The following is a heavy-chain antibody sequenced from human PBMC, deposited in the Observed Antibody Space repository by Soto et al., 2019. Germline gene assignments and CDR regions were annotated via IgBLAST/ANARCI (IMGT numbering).Heavy chain of an antibody. D-gene: IGHD3-3*01. CDR2: INHSGST. J-gene: IGHJ6*03. CDR1: GGSFSGYY. V-gene: IGHV4-34*01. Sequence: NPSETLSLTCAVYGGSFSGYYWSWIRQPPGKGLEWIGEINHSGSTNYNPSLKSRVTISVDTSKNQFSLKLSSVTAADTAVYYCARGRIFGVVTQPRYYYYMDVWGKGTTVTVSS. CDR3: ARGRIFGVVTQPRYYYYMDV.